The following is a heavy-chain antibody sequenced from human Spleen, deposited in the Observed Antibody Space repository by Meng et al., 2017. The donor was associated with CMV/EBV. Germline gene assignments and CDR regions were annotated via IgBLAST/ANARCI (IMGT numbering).Heavy chain of an antibody. CDR1: GFTFNTYW. CDR3: ARDFEEPFCRSTSCYYH. J-gene: IGHJ5*02. V-gene: IGHV3-74*01. Sequence: GGSLRLSCAASGFTFNTYWMHWDRQAPGKGLVWVSRIHSDGSSTSYADSVKGRFTISRDNAKNTLYLQMTSLRAEDTAVYYCARDFEEPFCRSTSCYYHWGQGTLVTVSS. CDR2: IHSDGSST. D-gene: IGHD2-2*01.